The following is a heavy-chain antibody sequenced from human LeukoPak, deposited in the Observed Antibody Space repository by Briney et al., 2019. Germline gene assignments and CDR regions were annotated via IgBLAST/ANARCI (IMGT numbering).Heavy chain of an antibody. CDR2: INPIFGTT. D-gene: IGHD2-2*01. J-gene: IGHJ4*02. Sequence: SVKVSCKASGGTFSSYAISWVRQAPGQGLEWMGGINPIFGTTNYAQKFQGRVPITADESTGTAYMEVSSLRSEDTAGYYCAINGYCSSTGCSPPRDYWGQGTLVTVSS. V-gene: IGHV1-69*01. CDR1: GGTFSSYA. CDR3: AINGYCSSTGCSPPRDY.